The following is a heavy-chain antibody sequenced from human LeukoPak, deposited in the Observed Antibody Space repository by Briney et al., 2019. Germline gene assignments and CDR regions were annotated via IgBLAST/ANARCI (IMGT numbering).Heavy chain of an antibody. CDR2: IIPIFGTA. J-gene: IGHJ4*02. CDR1: GGTFSSYA. Sequence: SVKASCKASGGTFSSYAISWVRQAPGQGLEWMGRIIPIFGTANYAQKFQGRVTITTDESTSTAYMELSSLRSEDTVVYYCARVGVEWELPDYWGQGTLVTVSS. CDR3: ARVGVEWELPDY. V-gene: IGHV1-69*05. D-gene: IGHD1-26*01.